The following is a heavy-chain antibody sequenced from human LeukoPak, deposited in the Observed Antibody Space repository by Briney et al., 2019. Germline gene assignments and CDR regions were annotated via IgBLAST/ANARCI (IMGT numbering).Heavy chain of an antibody. J-gene: IGHJ5*02. Sequence: PSETLSLTCTVSGGSISSSSYYWGWIRQPPGQGLEWIGSIYYSGSTYYNPSLKSRVTISVDTSKNQFSLKLSSVTAADTAVYYCARHSEYGSGSYYVVPNWFDPWGQGTLVTVSS. V-gene: IGHV4-39*01. CDR1: GGSISSSSYY. D-gene: IGHD3-10*01. CDR2: IYYSGST. CDR3: ARHSEYGSGSYYVVPNWFDP.